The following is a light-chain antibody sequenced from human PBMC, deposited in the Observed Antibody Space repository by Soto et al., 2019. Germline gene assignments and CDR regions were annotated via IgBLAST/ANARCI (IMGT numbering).Light chain of an antibody. J-gene: IGKJ4*01. CDR2: VAS. CDR3: QQYGSSPFT. CDR1: QSVSSNY. Sequence: EIVLTQSPGTLSLSPGERATLSCRASQSVSSNYLAWYQQKPGQAPRLLIYVASSRATGIPDRFSGSGSGTDFTLTIGRLEPEDFAVYYCQQYGSSPFTFAGGPKVEIK. V-gene: IGKV3-20*01.